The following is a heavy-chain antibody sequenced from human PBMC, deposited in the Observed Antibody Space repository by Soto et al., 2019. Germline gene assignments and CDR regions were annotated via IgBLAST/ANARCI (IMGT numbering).Heavy chain of an antibody. Sequence: PGGSLRLSCAASGFTFSSYGMHWVRQAPGKGLEWVAVISYDGSNKYYADSVKGRFTISRDNSKNTLYLQMNSLRAEDTAVYYCAKSGLSNYSPFDYWGQGTLVTVSS. CDR3: AKSGLSNYSPFDY. V-gene: IGHV3-30*18. D-gene: IGHD2-21*01. CDR1: GFTFSSYG. J-gene: IGHJ4*02. CDR2: ISYDGSNK.